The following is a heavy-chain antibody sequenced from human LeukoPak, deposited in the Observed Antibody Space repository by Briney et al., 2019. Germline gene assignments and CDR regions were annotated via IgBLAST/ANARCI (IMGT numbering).Heavy chain of an antibody. CDR1: GFTFSSYG. CDR2: ISYDGSNK. D-gene: IGHD3-10*01. CDR3: ARDFPTHMVRGVIKASYFDY. J-gene: IGHJ4*02. Sequence: GGSLRLSCAASGFTFSSYGMHWVRQAPGKGLEWVAVISYDGSNKYYADSVKGRFTISRDNSKNTLYLQMNSLRAEDTAVYYCARDFPTHMVRGVIKASYFDYWGQGTLVTVSS. V-gene: IGHV3-30*03.